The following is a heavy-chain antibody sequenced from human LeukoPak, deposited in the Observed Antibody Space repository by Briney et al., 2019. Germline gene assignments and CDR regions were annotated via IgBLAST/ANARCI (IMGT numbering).Heavy chain of an antibody. D-gene: IGHD2-2*01. Sequence: SVKVSCKASGGTFSSYAISWVRQAPGQGLEWMGGIIPIFGTANYAQKFQGRVTITADKSTSTAYMELSSLRSEDTAVYYCARSAQYCSSTSCYGIYYYCGMDVWGKGTTVTVSS. CDR2: IIPIFGTA. J-gene: IGHJ6*04. V-gene: IGHV1-69*06. CDR3: ARSAQYCSSTSCYGIYYYCGMDV. CDR1: GGTFSSYA.